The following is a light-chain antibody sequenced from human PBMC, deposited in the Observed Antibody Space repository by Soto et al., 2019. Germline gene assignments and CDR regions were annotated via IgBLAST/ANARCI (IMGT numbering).Light chain of an antibody. CDR1: QGISSA. J-gene: IGKJ5*01. CDR3: QQLNSYPFT. Sequence: AIQLTQSPSSLSASVGDRVTITCRASQGISSALAWYQQKPGKAPKLLIFDASSLESGVPSRFSGSGSGTDFTLTISSLQPEDFATYYCQQLNSYPFTFGQGTRLEIK. V-gene: IGKV1-13*02. CDR2: DAS.